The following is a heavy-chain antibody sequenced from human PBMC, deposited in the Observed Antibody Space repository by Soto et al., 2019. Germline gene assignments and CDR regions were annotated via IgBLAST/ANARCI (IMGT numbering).Heavy chain of an antibody. Sequence: SETLSLTCAVSGGSISSGGYSWSWIRQPPGKGLEWIGYIYHSGSTYYNPSLKSRVTISVDRSKNQFSLKLSSVTAADTAVYYCASYNWHANWFDPWGQGTLVTVSS. CDR3: ASYNWHANWFDP. V-gene: IGHV4-30-2*01. D-gene: IGHD1-20*01. CDR1: GGSISSGGYS. J-gene: IGHJ5*02. CDR2: IYHSGST.